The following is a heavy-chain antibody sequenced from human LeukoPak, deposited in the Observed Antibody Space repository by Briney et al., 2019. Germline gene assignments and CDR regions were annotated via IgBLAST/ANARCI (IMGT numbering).Heavy chain of an antibody. V-gene: IGHV5-51*01. D-gene: IGHD1-1*01. CDR2: IYPGDSDT. CDR3: ARRGQSWNDGLDY. CDR1: GYSFTSYW. Sequence: GESLKISCKASGYSFTSYWIGWVRQMPGKGLEWMGIIYPGDSDTRYSPSFQGQVTISADKSISTAYLQWSSLKASDTALYYGARRGQSWNDGLDYWGQGTLVTVSS. J-gene: IGHJ4*02.